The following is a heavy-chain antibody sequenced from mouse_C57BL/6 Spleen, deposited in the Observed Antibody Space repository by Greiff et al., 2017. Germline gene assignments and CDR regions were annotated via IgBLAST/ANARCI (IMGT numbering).Heavy chain of an antibody. CDR2: ISSGSSTI. J-gene: IGHJ2*01. Sequence: EVKLMESGGGLVKPGGSLKLSCAASGFTFSDYGMHWVRQAPEKGLEWVAYISSGSSTIYYADTVKGRFTIYRDNAKNTLFLQMTSLRSEDTAMYYCARGEDSSGFYFDYWGQGTTLTVSS. D-gene: IGHD3-2*02. V-gene: IGHV5-17*01. CDR1: GFTFSDYG. CDR3: ARGEDSSGFYFDY.